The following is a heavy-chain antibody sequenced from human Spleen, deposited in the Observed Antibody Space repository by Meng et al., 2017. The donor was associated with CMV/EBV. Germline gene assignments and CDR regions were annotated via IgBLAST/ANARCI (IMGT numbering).Heavy chain of an antibody. CDR1: GGSFSGYY. V-gene: IGHV4-34*01. D-gene: IGHD6-13*01. J-gene: IGHJ4*02. CDR3: ASHIAAAGTGY. Sequence: QVQLQQCGAGLMKPSETLSLTVSAYGGSFSGYYSSWSRQPPGKGLEWIGEISHSGSTNYNPSLKSRVTISVDTSKNQFSLKLSSGTAADTAVYYCASHIAAAGTGYWGQGTLVTVSS. CDR2: ISHSGST.